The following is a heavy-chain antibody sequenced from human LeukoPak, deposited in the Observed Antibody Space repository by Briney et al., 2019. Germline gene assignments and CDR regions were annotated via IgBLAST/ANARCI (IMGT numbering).Heavy chain of an antibody. CDR3: ARVLAVSQGYYYYGMDV. D-gene: IGHD6-19*01. J-gene: IGHJ6*04. V-gene: IGHV3-11*06. Sequence: GGSLRLSCAASGFTFSDYYMSWIRQAPGKGLEWVSYISSSSSYTNYADSVKGRFTISRDNAKNPLYLQMNSLRAEDTAVYYCARVLAVSQGYYYYGMDVWGKGTTVTVSS. CDR2: ISSSSSYT. CDR1: GFTFSDYY.